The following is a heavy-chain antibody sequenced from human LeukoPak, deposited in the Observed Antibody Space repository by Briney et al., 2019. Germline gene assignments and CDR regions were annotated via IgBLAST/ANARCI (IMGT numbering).Heavy chain of an antibody. CDR3: ARDVGIVGAVDAFDI. Sequence: PGGSLRLSCAASGFTFSTYWMSWVRQAPGKGLEWVANIKRDGSEKYYVDSVKGRFTFSRDNAKNSLSLQMNSLRAEDTAVYYCARDVGIVGAVDAFDIWGQGTMVTVSS. CDR2: IKRDGSEK. D-gene: IGHD1-26*01. V-gene: IGHV3-7*04. CDR1: GFTFSTYW. J-gene: IGHJ3*02.